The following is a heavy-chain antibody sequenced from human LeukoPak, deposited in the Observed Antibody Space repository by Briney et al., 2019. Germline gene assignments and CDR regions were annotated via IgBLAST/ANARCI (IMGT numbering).Heavy chain of an antibody. J-gene: IGHJ3*02. V-gene: IGHV3-7*01. Sequence: GGSLRLSCAASGFTFNSHWMAWVRQAPGKGLEWVAHISQDETKNYYVDSVKGRFTISRDNGKNSPYLEMSSLRAEDTAVYYCAKYYSRGLDIWGQGTMVTVSS. CDR3: AKYYSRGLDI. D-gene: IGHD2/OR15-2a*01. CDR2: ISQDETKN. CDR1: GFTFNSHW.